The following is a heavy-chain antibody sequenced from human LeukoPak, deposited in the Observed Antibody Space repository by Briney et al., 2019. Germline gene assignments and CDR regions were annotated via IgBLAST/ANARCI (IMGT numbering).Heavy chain of an antibody. Sequence: SETLSLTCTVSGGSISSYYWSWIRQPPGKGLEWIGYIYYSGSTNYNPSLKSRVTISVDTSKNQFSLKLSSVTAADTAVYYCARHWGIAVADDAFDIWGQGTMVTVSS. V-gene: IGHV4-59*08. D-gene: IGHD6-19*01. CDR1: GGSISSYY. J-gene: IGHJ3*02. CDR3: ARHWGIAVADDAFDI. CDR2: IYYSGST.